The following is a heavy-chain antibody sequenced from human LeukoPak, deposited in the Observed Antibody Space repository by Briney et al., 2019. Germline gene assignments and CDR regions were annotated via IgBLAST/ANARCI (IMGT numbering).Heavy chain of an antibody. D-gene: IGHD3-22*01. CDR3: ARESYFDSSAYTKFDY. J-gene: IGHJ4*02. CDR2: ISGSGSTL. Sequence: GGSLRLSCAASGFSFSDYYMTWIRQAPGKGLEWLSYISGSGSTLYYADSVKGRFTISRDNVENSLYLQMNSLRAEDTAVYYCARESYFDSSAYTKFDYWGQGTLVTVSS. V-gene: IGHV3-11*01. CDR1: GFSFSDYY.